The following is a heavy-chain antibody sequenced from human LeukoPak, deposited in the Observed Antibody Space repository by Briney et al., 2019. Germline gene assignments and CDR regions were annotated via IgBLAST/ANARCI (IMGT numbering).Heavy chain of an antibody. CDR2: ISWNSGSI. V-gene: IGHV3-9*01. CDR1: GFTFDDYA. Sequence: GGSLRLSCAASGFTFDDYAMHWVRQAPGKGLEWVSGISWNSGSIDYADSVKGRFTISGDNSKNTLYLQMNSLRAEDTAVYYCVKDHDSSGYYRYYFDYWGQGTLVTVSS. J-gene: IGHJ4*02. CDR3: VKDHDSSGYYRYYFDY. D-gene: IGHD3-22*01.